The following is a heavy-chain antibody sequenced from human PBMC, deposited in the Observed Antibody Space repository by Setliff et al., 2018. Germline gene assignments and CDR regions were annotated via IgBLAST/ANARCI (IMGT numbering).Heavy chain of an antibody. V-gene: IGHV1-8*01. D-gene: IGHD3-10*01. CDR3: ARRLSSGNYNNLGY. Sequence: ASVKVSCKASGYTFTSYDINWVRQAPGQGLEWMGWMNPNSGNTGFAQNFQGRVTMTRNTSISTAYMELSALRSDDTAVYYCARRLSSGNYNNLGYWGQGALVTVSS. J-gene: IGHJ4*02. CDR1: GYTFTSYD. CDR2: MNPNSGNT.